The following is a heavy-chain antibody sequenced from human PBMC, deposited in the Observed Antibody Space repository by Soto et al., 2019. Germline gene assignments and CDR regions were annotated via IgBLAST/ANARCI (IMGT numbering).Heavy chain of an antibody. V-gene: IGHV3-23*01. CDR2: ISDSGADK. J-gene: IGHJ5*01. CDR1: GFTTNKHA. D-gene: IGHD2-15*01. CDR3: AKRMGPQDS. Sequence: EVQLLESGGGLIQRGGSLRLSCAVSGFTTNKHAMSWVRQAPEKGLEWVAGISDSGADKFYAESVRGRFSISRDGSRNTVYLQMSDLRPDDTAIYYCAKRMGPQDSWGHGTPVTVSS.